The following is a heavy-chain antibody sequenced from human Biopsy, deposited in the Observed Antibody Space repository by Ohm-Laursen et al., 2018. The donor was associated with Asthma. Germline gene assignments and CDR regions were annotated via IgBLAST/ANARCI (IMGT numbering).Heavy chain of an antibody. Sequence: LSCAASGFTFSSYGMHWVRQAPGKGLEWVAVISYDGSNKYYADSVKGRFTISRDNSKNTLYLQMNSLRAEDTAVYYCARGNHHLDYGGNSGAFDIWGQGTMVTVSS. CDR1: GFTFSSYG. J-gene: IGHJ3*02. D-gene: IGHD4-23*01. CDR3: ARGNHHLDYGGNSGAFDI. V-gene: IGHV3-30*03. CDR2: ISYDGSNK.